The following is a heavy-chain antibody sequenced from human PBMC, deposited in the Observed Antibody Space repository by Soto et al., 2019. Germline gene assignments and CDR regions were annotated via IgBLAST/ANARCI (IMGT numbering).Heavy chain of an antibody. V-gene: IGHV4-59*01. D-gene: IGHD3-10*01. J-gene: IGHJ5*02. CDR2: IYYSGST. Sequence: SETLSLTCTVSGGSISSYYWSWIRQPPGKGLEWIGYIYYSGSTNYNPSLKSRVTISVDTSKNQFSLKLSSVTAADTAVYYCARGECLLWVGELRGNWFDPWGQGPLVTVS. CDR3: ARGECLLWVGELRGNWFDP. CDR1: GGSISSYY.